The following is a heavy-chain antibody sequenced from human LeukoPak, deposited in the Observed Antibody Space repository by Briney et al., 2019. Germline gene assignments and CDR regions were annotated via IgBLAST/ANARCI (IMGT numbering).Heavy chain of an antibody. CDR2: ISSSGSYI. CDR1: GFTFSSYS. D-gene: IGHD5-18*01. J-gene: IGHJ4*02. V-gene: IGHV3-21*01. Sequence: GGSLRLSCAASGFTFSSYSLSWVRQAPGKGLEWVSSISSSGSYIYSADSMKGRFTISRDNAKKSLYLQMNNLRADDTAVYYCAREDVDTAMVRDYWGQGTLVTVSS. CDR3: AREDVDTAMVRDY.